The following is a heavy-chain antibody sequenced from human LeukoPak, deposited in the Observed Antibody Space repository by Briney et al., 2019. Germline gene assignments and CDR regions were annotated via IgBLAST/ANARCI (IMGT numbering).Heavy chain of an antibody. CDR1: GGSFSGYY. CDR3: AKDYGSGSPDY. CDR2: INHSGGT. J-gene: IGHJ4*02. D-gene: IGHD3-10*01. Sequence: PSETLSLTCAVYGGSFSGYYWSWIRQPPGKGLEWIGEINHSGGTNYNPSLKSRVTISVDTSKNQFSLKLSSVTAADTAVYYCAKDYGSGSPDYWGQGTLVTVSS. V-gene: IGHV4-34*01.